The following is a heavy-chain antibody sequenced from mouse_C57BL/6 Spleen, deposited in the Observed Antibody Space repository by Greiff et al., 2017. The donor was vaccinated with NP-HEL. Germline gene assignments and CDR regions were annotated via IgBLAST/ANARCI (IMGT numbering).Heavy chain of an antibody. D-gene: IGHD3-2*02. V-gene: IGHV1-82*01. CDR3: ARSSDSSGYDCYFDV. CDR2: IYPGDGDT. J-gene: IGHJ1*03. CDR1: GYAFSSSW. Sequence: VQLQQSGPELVKPGASVKISCKASGYAFSSSWMNWVKQRPGKGLEWIGRIYPGDGDTNYNGKFKGKATLTADKSSSTAYMQLSSLTSEDSAVYFYARSSDSSGYDCYFDVWGTGTTVTVSS.